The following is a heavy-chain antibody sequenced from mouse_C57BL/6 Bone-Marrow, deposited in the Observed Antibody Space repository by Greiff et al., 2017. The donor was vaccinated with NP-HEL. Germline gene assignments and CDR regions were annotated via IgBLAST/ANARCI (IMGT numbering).Heavy chain of an antibody. CDR2: IYPGSGST. V-gene: IGHV1-55*01. J-gene: IGHJ2*01. CDR1: GYTFTSYW. CDR3: ARSVTTGNYFDY. Sequence: VQLQESGAELVKPGASVKMSCKASGYTFTSYWITWVKQRPGQGLEWIGDIYPGSGSTNYNEKFKSKATLTVDTSSSTAYMQLSSLTSEDSAVYYCARSVTTGNYFDYWGQGTTLTVSS. D-gene: IGHD2-2*01.